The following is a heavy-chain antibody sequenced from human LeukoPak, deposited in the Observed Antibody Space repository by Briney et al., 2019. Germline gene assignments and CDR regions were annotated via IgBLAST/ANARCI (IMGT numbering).Heavy chain of an antibody. V-gene: IGHV1-46*01. CDR2: INPSGGST. Sequence: GASVTVSCKASGYTFTSYYMHWVRQPPAKGLEWMGIINPSGGSTSYAQKFQGRVTMTRDTSTSTVYMELSSLRSEDTAVYYCARDAEDTMIVVSRQGYFDLWGRGTLVTVSS. D-gene: IGHD3-22*01. CDR3: ARDAEDTMIVVSRQGYFDL. J-gene: IGHJ2*01. CDR1: GYTFTSYY.